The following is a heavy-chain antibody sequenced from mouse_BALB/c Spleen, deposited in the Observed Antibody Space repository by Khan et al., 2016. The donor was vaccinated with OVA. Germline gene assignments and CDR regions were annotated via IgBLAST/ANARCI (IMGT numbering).Heavy chain of an antibody. D-gene: IGHD2-10*01. CDR3: ARSTYYGNPYAMDY. Sequence: EVQLQQSGPELVKPGASVKMSCKASGYTFTSYVMHWVKQKPGQGLEWIGYINTYNDGTKYNEKFKGKATLTSDKSSSTSYMELSSLTSEDPAVYYCARSTYYGNPYAMDYWGQGTAVTVSS. CDR2: INTYNDGT. V-gene: IGHV1S136*01. CDR1: GYTFTSYV. J-gene: IGHJ4*01.